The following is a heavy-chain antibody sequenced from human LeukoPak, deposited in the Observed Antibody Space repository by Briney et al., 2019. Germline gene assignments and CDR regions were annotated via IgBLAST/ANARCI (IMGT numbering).Heavy chain of an antibody. CDR1: GGPITSGSYY. CDR3: ARDHSGYFPAFDY. CDR2: INTSGST. Sequence: PSETLSLTCSVSGGPITSGSYYWNWIRQPAGKGLEWIGRINTSGSTNYNPSLKSRVTISVDTSKNQSSLRLSSVTAADTAVYYCARDHSGYFPAFDYWGQGALVTVSS. V-gene: IGHV4-61*02. D-gene: IGHD3-22*01. J-gene: IGHJ4*02.